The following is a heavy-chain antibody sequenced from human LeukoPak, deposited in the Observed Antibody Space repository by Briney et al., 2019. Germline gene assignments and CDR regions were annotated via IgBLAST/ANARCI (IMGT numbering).Heavy chain of an antibody. CDR1: GYTFTGYY. D-gene: IGHD2-2*01. J-gene: IGHJ5*02. CDR2: INPNSGGT. Sequence: ASVKVSCKASGYTFTGYYMHWVRQAPGQGLEWMGWINPNSGGTNYAQKFQGRVTMTRDTSISTAYMELSRLRSDDTAVYYCARDPLTVVPSNRFDPWGQGTLVTVSS. V-gene: IGHV1-2*02. CDR3: ARDPLTVVPSNRFDP.